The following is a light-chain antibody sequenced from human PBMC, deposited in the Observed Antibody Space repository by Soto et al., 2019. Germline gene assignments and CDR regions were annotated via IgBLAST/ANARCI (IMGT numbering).Light chain of an antibody. CDR3: CLYAGSDNVV. CDR2: VNT. Sequence: QSALTQPASVSGSPGQSITISCTGTSSDVGGYNLVSWYQHHPGKAPKLLIYVNTQRPSGVSDRFSGSKSGNTASLTISGLQAEDEADDYCCLYAGSDNVVFGGGTQLTVL. J-gene: IGLJ2*01. V-gene: IGLV2-23*01. CDR1: SSDVGGYNL.